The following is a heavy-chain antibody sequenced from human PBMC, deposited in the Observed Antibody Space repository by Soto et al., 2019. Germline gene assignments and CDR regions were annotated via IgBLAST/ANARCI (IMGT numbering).Heavy chain of an antibody. V-gene: IGHV3-30*18. D-gene: IGHD6-19*01. CDR3: AKNPGYNSGWYSIDY. CDR1: GFTFSNYG. CDR2: ISYDGSNK. Sequence: GGSLRLSCAASGFTFSNYGMHWVRQAPGQELEWVAVISYDGSNKYYADSVKGRFTISRDNSKNTLYLQMNSLRVEDTAMYYCAKNPGYNSGWYSIDYWGQGTLVTVSS. J-gene: IGHJ4*02.